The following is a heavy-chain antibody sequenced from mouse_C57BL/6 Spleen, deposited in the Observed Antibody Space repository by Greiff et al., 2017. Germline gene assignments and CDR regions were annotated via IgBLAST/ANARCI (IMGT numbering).Heavy chain of an antibody. Sequence: LVESGAELAKPGASVKLSCKASGYTFTSYWMHWVKQRPGQGLEWIGYINPSSGYTKYHQKFKDKATLTADKSSRTAYMQLSSLTYEDSAVYYCTRSGDSSGYGGDWGQGTLVTVSA. V-gene: IGHV1-7*01. J-gene: IGHJ3*01. CDR3: TRSGDSSGYGGD. CDR1: GYTFTSYW. D-gene: IGHD3-2*02. CDR2: INPSSGYT.